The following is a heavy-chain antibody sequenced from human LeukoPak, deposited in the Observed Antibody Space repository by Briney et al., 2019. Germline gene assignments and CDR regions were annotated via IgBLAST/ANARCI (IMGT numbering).Heavy chain of an antibody. Sequence: TSETLCLTCTVSGGTISSGDYYWSRIRQPPGKGLEWTGYVYYSGSTNYNPSLKRRITISVDTSKIQCSLKLSSVTAADTAVYYCARGKRPLQSYCNFDLWGRGTLVTVSS. V-gene: IGHV4-61*08. J-gene: IGHJ2*01. CDR3: ARGKRPLQSYCNFDL. CDR1: GGTISSGDYY. D-gene: IGHD1-1*01. CDR2: VYYSGST.